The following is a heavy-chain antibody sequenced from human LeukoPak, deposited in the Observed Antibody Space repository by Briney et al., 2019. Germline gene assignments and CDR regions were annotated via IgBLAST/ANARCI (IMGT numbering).Heavy chain of an antibody. Sequence: GASVKVSCKASGFTFSSYYMHWVRQAPGQGPEWMGLINPTGDSTFYAQKFQGRATVTRDTSTSTVYMELSSLRSEDTAVYFCARDNSRREGGTTFWWFDPWGQGTLVTVSS. J-gene: IGHJ5*02. V-gene: IGHV1-46*01. D-gene: IGHD1-26*01. CDR3: ARDNSRREGGTTFWWFDP. CDR2: INPTGDST. CDR1: GFTFSSYY.